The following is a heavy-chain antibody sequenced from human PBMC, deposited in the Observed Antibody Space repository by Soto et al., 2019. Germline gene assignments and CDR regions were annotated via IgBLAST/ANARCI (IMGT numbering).Heavy chain of an antibody. CDR3: ARDGGVQARFDP. Sequence: PGASFEWMGWISAYNGNTNYAQKLQGRVTMTTDTSTSTAYMELRSLRSDDTAVYYCARDGGVQARFDPWGQGTLVTVSS. CDR2: ISAYNGNT. D-gene: IGHD2-8*02. J-gene: IGHJ5*02. V-gene: IGHV1-18*01.